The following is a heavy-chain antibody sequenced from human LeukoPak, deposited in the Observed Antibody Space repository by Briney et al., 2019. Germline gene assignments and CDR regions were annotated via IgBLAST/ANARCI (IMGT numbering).Heavy chain of an antibody. CDR1: GGSISSYY. CDR3: AGGTYYHFDY. Sequence: SATLSLTCTVTGGSISSYYWSWIRQPPGKGLEWIGYVYYSGSAHYNSSLKSRVTISVDTSKNQFSLKLSSVTAADTAVYYCAGGTYYHFDYWGQGTLVTVSS. D-gene: IGHD1-26*01. CDR2: VYYSGSA. J-gene: IGHJ4*02. V-gene: IGHV4-59*01.